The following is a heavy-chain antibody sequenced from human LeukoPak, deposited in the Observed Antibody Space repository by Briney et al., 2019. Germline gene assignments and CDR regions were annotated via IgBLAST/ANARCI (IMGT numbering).Heavy chain of an antibody. CDR2: INPNSGGT. CDR1: GYTFTGYY. Sequence: ASVKVSCKASGYTFTGYYMHWVRQAPGQGLEWMGWINPNSGGTNYAQKFQGRVTMTRDTSISTAYMELSRLRSDDTAVYYCARVLRPSGSYYTYYYYYMDVWGKGTTVTVSS. CDR3: ARVLRPSGSYYTYYYYYMDV. V-gene: IGHV1-2*02. D-gene: IGHD1-26*01. J-gene: IGHJ6*03.